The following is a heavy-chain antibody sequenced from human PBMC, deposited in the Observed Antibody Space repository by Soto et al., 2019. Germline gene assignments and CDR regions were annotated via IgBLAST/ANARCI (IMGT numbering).Heavy chain of an antibody. CDR2: IYYSGST. Sequence: QVQLQESGPGLVKPSQTLSLTCTVSGGSISSGGYYWSWIRQHPGKGLEWIGYIYYSGSTYYNPSLKRRVTIAVDTSKNQFSLKLSSVTAADTAVYYCAREGGIVGATAADYWGQGTLVTVSS. CDR3: AREGGIVGATAADY. CDR1: GGSISSGGYY. J-gene: IGHJ4*02. V-gene: IGHV4-31*03. D-gene: IGHD1-26*01.